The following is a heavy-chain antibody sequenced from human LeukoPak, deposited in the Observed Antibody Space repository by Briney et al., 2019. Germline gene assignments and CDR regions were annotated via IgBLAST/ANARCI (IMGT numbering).Heavy chain of an antibody. J-gene: IGHJ4*02. CDR1: GFTFSSFA. Sequence: GGSLRLSCAASGFTFSSFAMRWVRQAPGKGLEWVSAISGSGGSTYYADSVKGRFTISRDSSKNTLYLQMNSLRAEDTAVYYCAKRTVTNVDYWGQGTLVTVSS. V-gene: IGHV3-23*01. CDR3: AKRTVTNVDY. CDR2: ISGSGGST. D-gene: IGHD4-17*01.